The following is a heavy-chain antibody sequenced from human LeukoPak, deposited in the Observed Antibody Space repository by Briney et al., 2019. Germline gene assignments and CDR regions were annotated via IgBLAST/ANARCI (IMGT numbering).Heavy chain of an antibody. CDR2: IYYSGST. V-gene: IGHV4-61*05. Sequence: PSETLSLTCTVSGGSISSSSYYWGWIRQPPGKGLEWIGYIYYSGSTNYNPSLKSRVTISVDTSKNQFSLKLSSVTAADTAVYYCAGASYDSSGVHWGQGTLVTVSS. D-gene: IGHD3-22*01. CDR1: GGSISSSSYY. CDR3: AGASYDSSGVH. J-gene: IGHJ4*02.